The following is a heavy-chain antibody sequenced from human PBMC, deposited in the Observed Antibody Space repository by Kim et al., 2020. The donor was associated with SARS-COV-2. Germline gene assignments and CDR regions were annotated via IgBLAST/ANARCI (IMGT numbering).Heavy chain of an antibody. J-gene: IGHJ6*02. V-gene: IGHV3-33*08. CDR3: ARDLSKSLEWLLSGYYYGMDV. CDR2: IWYDGSNK. CDR1: GFTFSSYG. D-gene: IGHD3-3*01. Sequence: GGSLRLSCAASGFTFSSYGMHWVRQAPGKGLEWVAVIWYDGSNKYYADSVKGRFTISRDNSKNTLYLQMNSLRAEDTAVYYCARDLSKSLEWLLSGYYYGMDVWGQGTTVTVSS.